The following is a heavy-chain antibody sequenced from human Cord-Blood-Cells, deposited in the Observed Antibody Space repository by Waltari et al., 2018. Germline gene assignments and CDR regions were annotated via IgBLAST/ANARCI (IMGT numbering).Heavy chain of an antibody. J-gene: IGHJ6*03. D-gene: IGHD5-12*01. CDR3: ARGKGVVATRFYYYMDV. Sequence: QVQLVQSGAEVKKPGSSVKVSCKASGGTFSSYAISWVRQAPGQGIGWMGWITPIFGTANYAQKFQGRGTITADESTSTAYMELSSLRSEDTAVYYCARGKGVVATRFYYYMDVWGKGTTVTVSS. CDR2: ITPIFGTA. CDR1: GGTFSSYA. V-gene: IGHV1-69*01.